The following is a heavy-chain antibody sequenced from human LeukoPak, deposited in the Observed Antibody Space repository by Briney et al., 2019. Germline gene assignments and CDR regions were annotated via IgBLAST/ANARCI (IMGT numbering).Heavy chain of an antibody. Sequence: GASVKVSCKASGYTFTSYYMHWVRQAPGQGLEWMGIINPSGGSTSYAQKFQGRVTTTRDMSTSTVYMELSSLRSEDTAVYYCARGYGSGSYYNWDNWFDPWGQGTLVTVSS. CDR3: ARGYGSGSYYNWDNWFDP. V-gene: IGHV1-46*01. CDR2: INPSGGST. J-gene: IGHJ5*02. D-gene: IGHD3-10*01. CDR1: GYTFTSYY.